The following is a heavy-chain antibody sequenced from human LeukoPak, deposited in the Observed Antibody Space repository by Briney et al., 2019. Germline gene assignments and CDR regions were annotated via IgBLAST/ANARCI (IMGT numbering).Heavy chain of an antibody. V-gene: IGHV3-7*01. CDR2: IKQDGSEK. CDR1: GFTFSSFW. D-gene: IGHD3-9*01. Sequence: GGSLRLSCAGSGFTFSSFWMSWVRQAPGKGLEWVANIKQDGSEKYYVDSVKGRFTISRDNAKNSLYLQMNSPRAEDTSVYYCARGPVLRYFDWLLHSYYFDYWGQGTLVTVSS. J-gene: IGHJ4*02. CDR3: ARGPVLRYFDWLLHSYYFDY.